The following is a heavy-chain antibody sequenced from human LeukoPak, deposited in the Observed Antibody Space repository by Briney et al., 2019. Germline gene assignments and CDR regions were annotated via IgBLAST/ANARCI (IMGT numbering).Heavy chain of an antibody. J-gene: IGHJ4*02. V-gene: IGHV1-24*01. CDR2: FDPEDGET. CDR3: ATDLLRSSSWYYFDY. Sequence: ASVKVSCKVSGYTLTELSMHWVRQAPGKGLEWMGGFDPEDGETIYAQKFQGRVTMTEDTSTDTAYMELSSLRSEDTAVYYCATDLLRSSSWYYFDYWGQGTLVTASS. D-gene: IGHD6-13*01. CDR1: GYTLTELS.